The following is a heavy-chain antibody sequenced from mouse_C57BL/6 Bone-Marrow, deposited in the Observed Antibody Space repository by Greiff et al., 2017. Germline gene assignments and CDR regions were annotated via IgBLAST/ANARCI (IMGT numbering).Heavy chain of an antibody. V-gene: IGHV1-85*01. J-gene: IGHJ4*01. CDR1: GYTFTSYD. Sequence: QVQLQQSGPELVKPGASVKLSCKASGYTFTSYDINWVKQRPGQGLEWIGWIYPRDGSTKYNEKFKGKATLTVDTSSSTAYMELHSLTSEDSAVYFCARCFDYYGSSYRAMDYWGQGTSVTVSS. CDR2: IYPRDGST. CDR3: ARCFDYYGSSYRAMDY. D-gene: IGHD1-1*01.